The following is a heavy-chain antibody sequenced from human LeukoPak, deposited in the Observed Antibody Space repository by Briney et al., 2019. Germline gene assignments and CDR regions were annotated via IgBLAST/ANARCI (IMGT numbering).Heavy chain of an antibody. V-gene: IGHV5-51*01. CDR1: GYSFTSYW. Sequence: GESLKISCKSSGYSFTSYWIGWVRQMPGKGLEWMGIIYPGDSDTRYSPSFEGQVTMSVDKSINTAYVQWSSLKASDTAIYYCARRSPTDWFDPWGQGTLVTVSS. CDR2: IYPGDSDT. J-gene: IGHJ5*02. CDR3: ARRSPTDWFDP.